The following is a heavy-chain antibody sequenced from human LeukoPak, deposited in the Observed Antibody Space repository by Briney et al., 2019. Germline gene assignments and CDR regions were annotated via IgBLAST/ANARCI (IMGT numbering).Heavy chain of an antibody. J-gene: IGHJ4*02. D-gene: IGHD6-13*01. CDR3: ARRVDDSSSWYYSFDY. CDR1: GYTFTGYY. CDR2: INPNSGGT. V-gene: IGHV1-2*02. Sequence: ASVKVSCKASGYTFTGYYMHWVRQAPGQGLEWMGWINPNSGGTNYAQKFQGRVTMTRDTSISTAYMELSRLRSDDTAVYYCARRVDDSSSWYYSFDYWGQGTLVTVSS.